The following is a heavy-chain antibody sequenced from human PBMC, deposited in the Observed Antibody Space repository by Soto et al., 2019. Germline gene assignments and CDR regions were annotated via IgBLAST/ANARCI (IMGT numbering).Heavy chain of an antibody. Sequence: ASVKVSCKASGYTFTSYYMHWVRQAPGQGLEWMGIINPSGGSTSYAQKFQGRVTVTRDTSTSTVYMELSSLRSEDTAVYYCARDLKPPYYYDSSGPLGYWGQGTLVTVSS. J-gene: IGHJ4*02. CDR2: INPSGGST. CDR1: GYTFTSYY. CDR3: ARDLKPPYYYDSSGPLGY. D-gene: IGHD3-22*01. V-gene: IGHV1-46*01.